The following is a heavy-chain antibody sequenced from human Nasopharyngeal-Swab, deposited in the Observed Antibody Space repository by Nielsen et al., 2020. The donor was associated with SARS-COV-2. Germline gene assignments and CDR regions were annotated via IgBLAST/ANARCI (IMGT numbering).Heavy chain of an antibody. V-gene: IGHV1-69*06. CDR1: GGTFSSYA. CDR3: ARGDTIFGRGSYDAFDI. Sequence: SVKVSCKASGGTFSSYAISWVRQAPGQGLEWTGGIIPIFGTANYAQKFQGRVTITADKSTSTAYMELSSLRSEDTAVYYCARGDTIFGRGSYDAFDIWGQGTMVTVSS. D-gene: IGHD3-3*01. J-gene: IGHJ3*02. CDR2: IIPIFGTA.